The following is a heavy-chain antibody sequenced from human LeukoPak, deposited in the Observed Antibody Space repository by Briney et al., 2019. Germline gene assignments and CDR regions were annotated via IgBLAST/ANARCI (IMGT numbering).Heavy chain of an antibody. V-gene: IGHV3-48*02. CDR2: ISSGSSTI. CDR1: GFIFTDYN. Sequence: GGSLRLSCAAPGFIFTDYNMNWVRQAPGKGLEWVSYISSGSSTIYYADSVKGRFTISRDNAKNSLYLQMNSLTDEDTAVYYCAREPPGNYDSSGNYYAYFDCWGQGTLVTVSS. D-gene: IGHD3-22*01. CDR3: AREPPGNYDSSGNYYAYFDC. J-gene: IGHJ4*02.